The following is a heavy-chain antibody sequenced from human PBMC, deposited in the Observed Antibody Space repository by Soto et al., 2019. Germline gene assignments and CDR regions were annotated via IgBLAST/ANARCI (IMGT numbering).Heavy chain of an antibody. D-gene: IGHD3-9*01. J-gene: IGHJ6*02. Sequence: QVQLQQWGAGLLKPSETLSLTCAVYGGSFSGYYWSWIRQPPGKGLEWIGEINHSGSTNYNPSLKSRVTISVATSKHQFSLKLSSVTAADTAVYYCARGDYDILTGPHYYYYGMDVWGQGTTVTVSS. V-gene: IGHV4-34*01. CDR1: GGSFSGYY. CDR3: ARGDYDILTGPHYYYYGMDV. CDR2: INHSGST.